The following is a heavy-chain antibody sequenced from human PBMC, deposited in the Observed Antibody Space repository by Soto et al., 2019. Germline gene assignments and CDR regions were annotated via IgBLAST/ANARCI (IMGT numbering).Heavy chain of an antibody. V-gene: IGHV4-59*01. CDR3: ARGYYYDSSGPVYYFDD. J-gene: IGHJ4*02. CDR2: IYYSGST. D-gene: IGHD3-22*01. Sequence: WETLSLTCTVSGGSISSYYWSWIRQPPGKGLEWIGYIYYSGSTNYNPSVKSRLTISVDTSKNQFSLKLTYVTAAHTAVYYCARGYYYDSSGPVYYFDDWGQGTQVAVS. CDR1: GGSISSYY.